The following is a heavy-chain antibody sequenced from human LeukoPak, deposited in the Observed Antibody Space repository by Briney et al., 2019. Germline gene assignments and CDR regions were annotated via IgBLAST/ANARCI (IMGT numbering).Heavy chain of an antibody. D-gene: IGHD4-23*01. V-gene: IGHV4-39*01. CDR1: GGSISSSSYY. CDR2: IYYSGST. Sequence: SETLSLTCTVPGGSISSSSYYWGWIRKPPGKGLEWIGSIYYSGSTYYNPSLKSRVTISVDTSKNQFALKLSSVTAADTAVYYCARVVYGGNSEDWFDPWGQGTLVTVSS. CDR3: ARVVYGGNSEDWFDP. J-gene: IGHJ5*02.